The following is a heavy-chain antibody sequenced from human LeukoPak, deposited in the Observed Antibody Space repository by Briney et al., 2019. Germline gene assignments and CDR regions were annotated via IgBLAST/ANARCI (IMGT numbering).Heavy chain of an antibody. CDR3: ASCQYDSSGYYYFDY. CDR1: GYSFTSYW. J-gene: IGHJ4*02. V-gene: IGHV5-51*01. Sequence: GESLKISCKGSGYSFTSYWIGWVRQMPGKGLEWMGIIYPGDSDTRYSPSFQGQVTISADKSISTAYLQWSSLKASDTAMYYCASCQYDSSGYYYFDYWGQGTLVTVSS. CDR2: IYPGDSDT. D-gene: IGHD3-22*01.